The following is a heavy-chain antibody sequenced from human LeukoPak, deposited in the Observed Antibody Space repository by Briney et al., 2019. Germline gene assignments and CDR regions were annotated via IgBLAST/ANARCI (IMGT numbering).Heavy chain of an antibody. CDR1: GFVFSNHG. D-gene: IGHD3-10*01. Sequence: GGSLRLSCAASGFVFSNHGMHWVRQAPGKGLEWVAVISHDGSAKDHADSVKGRFTISRDNSKNTLYLQINSLRAEDTAVYFCAKETGGSGSSYLSFFDYWGQGTLVTVSS. CDR3: AKETGGSGSSYLSFFDY. CDR2: ISHDGSAK. V-gene: IGHV3-30*18. J-gene: IGHJ4*02.